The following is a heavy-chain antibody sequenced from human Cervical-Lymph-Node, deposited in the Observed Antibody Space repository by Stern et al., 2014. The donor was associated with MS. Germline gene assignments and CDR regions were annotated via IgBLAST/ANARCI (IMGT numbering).Heavy chain of an antibody. D-gene: IGHD6-19*01. J-gene: IGHJ4*02. V-gene: IGHV3-30*18. CDR3: AKAGAIAVAGTGFDY. CDR2: LSYDGSNK. CDR1: GFTFSSYG. Sequence: DQLVESGGDVVQPGRSLRLSCAASGFTFSSYGMHWVRQAPGKGLEWVAVLSYDGSNKYYADSVKGRFTISRDNSKNTLYLQMNSLRAEDTAVYYCAKAGAIAVAGTGFDYWGQGTLVTVSS.